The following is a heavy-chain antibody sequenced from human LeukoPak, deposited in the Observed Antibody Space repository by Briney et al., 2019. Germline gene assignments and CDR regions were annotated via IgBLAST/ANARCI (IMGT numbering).Heavy chain of an antibody. J-gene: IGHJ5*02. CDR3: AREHFDWSNSFDP. D-gene: IGHD3-9*01. CDR2: ISAYNGNT. CDR1: GYTFTSYG. V-gene: IGHV1-18*01. Sequence: GASVKVSCKASGYTFTSYGISWVRQAPGQGLEWMRWISAYNGNTNYAQKLQGRVTMTRDMSTSTVYMELSSLRSEDTAVYYCAREHFDWSNSFDPWGQGTLVTVSS.